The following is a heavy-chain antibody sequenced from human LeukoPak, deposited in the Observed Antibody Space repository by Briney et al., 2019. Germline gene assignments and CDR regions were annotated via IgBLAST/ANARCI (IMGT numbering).Heavy chain of an antibody. D-gene: IGHD4-17*01. V-gene: IGHV3-21*01. CDR3: ARDRDYGDSFDY. J-gene: IGHJ4*02. Sequence: GGSLRLSCAASGFTFSSYEMNWVRQAPGKGLEWVSSISSSSSYIYYADSVKGRFTISRDNAKNSLYLQMNSLRAEDTAVYYCARDRDYGDSFDYWGQGTLVTVSS. CDR1: GFTFSSYE. CDR2: ISSSSSYI.